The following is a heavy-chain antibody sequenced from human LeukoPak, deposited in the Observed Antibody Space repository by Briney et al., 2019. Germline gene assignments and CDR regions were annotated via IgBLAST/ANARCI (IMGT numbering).Heavy chain of an antibody. CDR2: ISWNSGSI. CDR1: GFIFNNYA. CDR3: AKGRIQLWPYYFDY. D-gene: IGHD5-18*01. V-gene: IGHV3-9*01. J-gene: IGHJ4*02. Sequence: GGSLRLSCAGSGFIFNNYAMHWVRQAPGKGLEWVSGISWNSGSIGYADSVKGRFTISRDNAKNSPYLQMNSLRAEDTALYYCAKGRIQLWPYYFDYWGQGTLVTVSS.